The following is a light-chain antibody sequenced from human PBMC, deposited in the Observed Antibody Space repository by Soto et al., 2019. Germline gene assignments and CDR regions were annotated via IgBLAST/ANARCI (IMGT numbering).Light chain of an antibody. CDR2: GAL. Sequence: EIVSTQSPGTLSLSPGERATLSCRASQTVNSRFLAWYQQKPGQAPRLLIYGALSRATGIPDRFSGSGSGTDFTLTISRLEPEDFALYYCQQYATSPLTFGGGTKVDIK. CDR3: QQYATSPLT. V-gene: IGKV3-20*01. CDR1: QTVNSRF. J-gene: IGKJ4*01.